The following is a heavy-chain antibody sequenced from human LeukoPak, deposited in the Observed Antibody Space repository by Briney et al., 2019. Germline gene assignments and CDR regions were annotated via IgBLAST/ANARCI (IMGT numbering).Heavy chain of an antibody. Sequence: PGGSLRLSCAASGFTFSSYGMHWVRQAPGKGLEWVAFIRYDGSNKYYADSVKGRFTISRDNSKNTLYLQMNSLRAEDTAVYYCAKTGSFTHYYYMDVWGKGTTVTVSS. V-gene: IGHV3-30*02. D-gene: IGHD1-14*01. CDR1: GFTFSSYG. CDR3: AKTGSFTHYYYMDV. CDR2: IRYDGSNK. J-gene: IGHJ6*03.